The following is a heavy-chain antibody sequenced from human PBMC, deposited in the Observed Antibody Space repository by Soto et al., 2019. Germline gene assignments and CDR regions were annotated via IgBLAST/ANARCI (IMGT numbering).Heavy chain of an antibody. V-gene: IGHV3-30*18. CDR2: ISYDGSNK. D-gene: IGHD2-2*01. CDR3: AKDLGDCISTSCYGPAPYYYYYYGMDV. J-gene: IGHJ6*02. Sequence: PGGSLRLSCAASGFTFSSYGMHWVRQAPGKGLEWVAVISYDGSNKYYADSVKGRFTISRDNSKNTLYLQMNSLRAEDTAVYYCAKDLGDCISTSCYGPAPYYYYYYGMDVWGQGTTVTVSS. CDR1: GFTFSSYG.